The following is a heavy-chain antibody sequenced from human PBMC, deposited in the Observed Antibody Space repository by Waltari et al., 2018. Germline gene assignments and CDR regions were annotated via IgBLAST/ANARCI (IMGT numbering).Heavy chain of an antibody. D-gene: IGHD2-2*01. CDR1: GFTVSNNF. J-gene: IGHJ4*02. CDR3: ASNRHCSTSGCSGL. Sequence: EVQLVESGGGLIQPGGSLRLSCAASGFTVSNNFMMWVRQAPGKGLEWVSLIYSIGTTYYADSVKGRFTISRDNSKNTLYLQMNSLRGGDTAVYYCASNRHCSTSGCSGLWGQGTLVTVSS. CDR2: IYSIGTT. V-gene: IGHV3-53*01.